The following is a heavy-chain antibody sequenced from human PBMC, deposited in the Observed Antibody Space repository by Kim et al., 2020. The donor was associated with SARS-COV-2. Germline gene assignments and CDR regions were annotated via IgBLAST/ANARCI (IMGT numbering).Heavy chain of an antibody. CDR3: ARAMGDILTCIYYYYGMCV. Sequence: SETLSLTCTVSGGSISSGGYYWSWIRQHPGQGLEWIGYNYYSGSTYYNPSLKSRVTISVDTSKNQFSLKLSSVTAADTAVYYCARAMGDILTCIYYYYGMCVWGQGTTVSVSS. CDR2: NYYSGST. D-gene: IGHD3-9*01. CDR1: GGSISSGGYY. J-gene: IGHJ6*02. V-gene: IGHV4-31*03.